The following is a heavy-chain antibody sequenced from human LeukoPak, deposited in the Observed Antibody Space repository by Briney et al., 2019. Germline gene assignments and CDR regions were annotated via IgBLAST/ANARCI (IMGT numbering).Heavy chain of an antibody. CDR1: GFTFSSSW. CDR3: AIARSYRFDY. CDR2: MSADGRTI. J-gene: IGHJ4*02. Sequence: GGSLRLSCAGSGFTFSSSWMHWVRQFPGKGLVWVSRMSADGRTIKYADSMNGRFTISRDNSKNTLYLHMSSLTVEDTAVYYCAIARSYRFDYWGQGALVTVSS. D-gene: IGHD3-16*02. V-gene: IGHV3-74*03.